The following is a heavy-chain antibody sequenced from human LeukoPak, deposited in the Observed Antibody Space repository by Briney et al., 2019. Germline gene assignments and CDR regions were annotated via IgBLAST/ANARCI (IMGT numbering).Heavy chain of an antibody. CDR2: IKHDGSEK. V-gene: IGHV3-7*03. CDR1: GFIFTNFF. CDR3: ARGGGLDV. D-gene: IGHD3-16*01. Sequence: GGSLRLSCAASGFIFTNFFMSWVRQAPGKGLEWVASIKHDGSEKYYVDSVKGRFTISRDNAKNSLYLQMSNLRAEDTAVYFCARGGGLDVWGQGAMVTVSS. J-gene: IGHJ6*02.